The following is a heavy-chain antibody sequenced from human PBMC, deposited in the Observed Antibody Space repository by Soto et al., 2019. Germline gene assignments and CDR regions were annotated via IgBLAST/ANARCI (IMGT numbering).Heavy chain of an antibody. V-gene: IGHV3-23*01. CDR2: ITGGGDDT. Sequence: GGSLRLSCEGSGFTFRGYAMSWVRQPPGKGLEWVTAITGGGDDTYHSDSVKGRFTISRDNSKNTLYLQMNSLRAEDTAVYYCAKGSAKGSTYYFDFRGPGTLVTVSS. J-gene: IGHJ4*02. CDR3: AKGSAKGSTYYFDF. D-gene: IGHD3-16*01. CDR1: GFTFRGYA.